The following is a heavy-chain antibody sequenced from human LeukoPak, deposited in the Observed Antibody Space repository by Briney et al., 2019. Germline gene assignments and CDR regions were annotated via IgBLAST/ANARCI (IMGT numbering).Heavy chain of an antibody. CDR1: GFTFDDYA. J-gene: IGHJ6*02. Sequence: GRSLRLSCAASGFTFDDYAMHWVRQASGKGLEWVSGISWNSGSIGYADSVKGRFTISRDNAKNSLYLQMNSLRAEDTALYYCAKDKRIFGVSNGMDVWGQGTTVTVSS. D-gene: IGHD3-3*01. V-gene: IGHV3-9*01. CDR3: AKDKRIFGVSNGMDV. CDR2: ISWNSGSI.